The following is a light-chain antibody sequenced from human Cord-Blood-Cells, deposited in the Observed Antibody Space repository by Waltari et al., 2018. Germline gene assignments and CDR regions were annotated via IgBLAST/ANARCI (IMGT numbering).Light chain of an antibody. CDR1: SLRSYY. V-gene: IGLV3-19*01. J-gene: IGLJ3*02. CDR3: NSRDSSGNHLV. CDR2: GKN. Sequence: SSELTQDPAVSVALGQTVRITCQGDSLRSYYASWYQQKPGQAPVHVIYGKNHRPSGIPDRFSGSSSGNTASLTITGAQAEDEADYYCNSRDSSGNHLVFGGGTKLTVL.